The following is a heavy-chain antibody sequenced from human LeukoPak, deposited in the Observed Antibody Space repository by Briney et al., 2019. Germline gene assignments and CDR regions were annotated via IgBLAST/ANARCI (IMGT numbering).Heavy chain of an antibody. D-gene: IGHD4-11*01. J-gene: IGHJ4*02. CDR3: ADSNYWYPNDY. CDR2: ISGRGDAT. CDR1: GFTFNPYA. V-gene: IGHV3-23*01. Sequence: GVSLTLSCAASGFTFNPYAMRWVRQAPAKELTWVSSISGRGDATYYADSVKGRFTISRDNSKNTLYLQMNSLRAEGTAVYYCADSNYWYPNDYWGQGTLVTVSS.